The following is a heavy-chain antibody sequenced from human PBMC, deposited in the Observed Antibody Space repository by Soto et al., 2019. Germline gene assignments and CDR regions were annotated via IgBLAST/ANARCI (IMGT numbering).Heavy chain of an antibody. CDR1: GFTFSSYA. V-gene: IGHV3-30-3*01. CDR3: ARDYYGSGSYSHSFDY. Sequence: PGGSLRLSCAASGFTFSSYAMHWVRQAPGKGLEWVAVISYDGSNKYYADSVKGRFTISRDNSKNTLYLQMNSLRAEDTAVYYCARDYYGSGSYSHSFDYWGQGTLVTVSS. CDR2: ISYDGSNK. J-gene: IGHJ4*02. D-gene: IGHD3-10*01.